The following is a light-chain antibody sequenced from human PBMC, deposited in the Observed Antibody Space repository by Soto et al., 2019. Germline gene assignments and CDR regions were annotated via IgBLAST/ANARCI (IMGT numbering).Light chain of an antibody. Sequence: EIVLTESPGTMSLSSAQITDLYCXXSQSVKSSYLAWYQQKPGQPPRLLIYGASTRATGIPDRFIGSGSGTDFTLTISRMEPEDFAVFYCQQYGSSPLTFGGGTKVDNK. CDR1: QSVKSSY. V-gene: IGKV3-20*01. CDR3: QQYGSSPLT. CDR2: GAS. J-gene: IGKJ4*01.